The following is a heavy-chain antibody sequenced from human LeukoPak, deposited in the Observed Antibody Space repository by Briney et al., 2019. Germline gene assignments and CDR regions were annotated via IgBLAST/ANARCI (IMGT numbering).Heavy chain of an antibody. V-gene: IGHV4-30-2*01. Sequence: KSSETLSLTCAVYGGSFSGYYWSWIRQPPGKGLEWIGYIYHSGSTYYNPSLKSRVTISVDRSKNQFSLKLSSVTAADTAVYYCAREVSPYSSSWYGAFDIWGQGTMVTVSS. CDR3: AREVSPYSSSWYGAFDI. CDR1: GGSFSGYY. D-gene: IGHD6-13*01. CDR2: IYHSGST. J-gene: IGHJ3*02.